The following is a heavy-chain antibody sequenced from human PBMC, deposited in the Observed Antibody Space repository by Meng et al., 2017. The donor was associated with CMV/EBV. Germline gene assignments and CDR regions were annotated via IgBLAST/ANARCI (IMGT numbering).Heavy chain of an antibody. CDR1: GGTFSSYA. CDR2: IIPILGIA. V-gene: IGHV1-69*10. Sequence: SVKVSCKASGGTFSSYAISWVRQAPGQGLEWMGGIIPILGIANYAQKFQGRVTITADKSTSTAYIELSSLRSEDTAVYYCARVQTGDYSYYFDYWGQGTLVTVSS. D-gene: IGHD7-27*01. CDR3: ARVQTGDYSYYFDY. J-gene: IGHJ4*02.